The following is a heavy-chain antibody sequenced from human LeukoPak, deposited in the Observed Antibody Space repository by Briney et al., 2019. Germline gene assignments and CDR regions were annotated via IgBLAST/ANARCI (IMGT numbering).Heavy chain of an antibody. Sequence: ASVKVSCKASAYTFTSYDINWVRQATGQGLEWMGWISAYNGNTNYAQKLQGRVTMTTDTSTSTAYMELRSLRSDDTAVYYCARDYSSSWFDYWGQGTLVTVSS. D-gene: IGHD6-13*01. V-gene: IGHV1-18*01. J-gene: IGHJ4*02. CDR1: AYTFTSYD. CDR2: ISAYNGNT. CDR3: ARDYSSSWFDY.